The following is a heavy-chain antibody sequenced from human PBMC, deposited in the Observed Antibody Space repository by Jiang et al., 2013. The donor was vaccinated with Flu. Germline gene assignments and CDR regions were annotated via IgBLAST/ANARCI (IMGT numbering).Heavy chain of an antibody. D-gene: IGHD3-10*01. CDR2: IYHSGST. J-gene: IGHJ4*02. Sequence: ETLSLTCAVSGYSISSGYYWGWIRQPPGKGLEWIGSIYHSGSTYYNPSLKSRVTISVDTSKNQFSLKLSSVTAADTAVYYCARSSGVSGSGSYLIWGQGTLVTVSS. CDR3: ARSSGVSGSGSYLI. V-gene: IGHV4-38-2*01. CDR1: GYSISSGYY.